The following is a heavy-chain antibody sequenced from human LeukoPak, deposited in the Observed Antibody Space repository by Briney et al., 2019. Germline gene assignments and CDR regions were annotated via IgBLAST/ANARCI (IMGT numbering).Heavy chain of an antibody. CDR2: IYHSGST. J-gene: IGHJ4*02. CDR3: ARGRYDYVWGSYRYTGRFDY. CDR1: GGSISSSSYY. V-gene: IGHV4-39*07. Sequence: PSETLSLTCTVSGGSISSSSYYWGWIRQPPGKGLEWIGSIYHSGSTYYNPSLKSRVTISVDTSKNQFSLKLSSVTAADTAVYYCARGRYDYVWGSYRYTGRFDYWGQGTLVTVSS. D-gene: IGHD3-16*02.